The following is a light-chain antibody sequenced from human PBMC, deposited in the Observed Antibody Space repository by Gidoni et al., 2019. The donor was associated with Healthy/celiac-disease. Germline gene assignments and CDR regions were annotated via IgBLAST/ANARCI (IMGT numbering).Light chain of an antibody. CDR3: CSYAGSSTPVV. Sequence: QSALTQPDPVSWSPGQSITISCTGSSSDVGSYNLVSWYQQHPGTAPKLMIYEGSKRPSGVSNRFSGSKSGNTASLTISGRQAEDEADYYCCSYAGSSTPVVFGGGTKLTVL. V-gene: IGLV2-23*01. CDR1: SSDVGSYNL. J-gene: IGLJ2*01. CDR2: EGS.